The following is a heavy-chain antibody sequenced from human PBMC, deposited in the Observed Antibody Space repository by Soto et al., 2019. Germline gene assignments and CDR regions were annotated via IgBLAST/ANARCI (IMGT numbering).Heavy chain of an antibody. J-gene: IGHJ4*02. CDR2: ISAYNGNT. CDR3: ATGGTYCGGDCYAY. D-gene: IGHD2-21*01. V-gene: IGHV1-18*04. Sequence: ASVKVSCKASGYTFTSYGISWGRQAPGQGLEWMGWISAYNGNTNYAQKLQGRVTMTTDTSTSTAYMELRSLRSDDTAVYYCATGGTYCGGDCYAYWGQGTLVTASS. CDR1: GYTFTSYG.